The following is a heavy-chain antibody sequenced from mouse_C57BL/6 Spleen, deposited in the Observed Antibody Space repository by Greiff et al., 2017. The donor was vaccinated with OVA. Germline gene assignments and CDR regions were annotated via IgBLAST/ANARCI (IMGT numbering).Heavy chain of an antibody. D-gene: IGHD2-5*01. CDR1: GYTFTSYW. V-gene: IGHV1-64*01. CDR2: IHPNSGST. J-gene: IGHJ3*01. Sequence: QVQLQQPGAELVKPGASVKLSCKASGYTFTSYWMHWVKQRPGQGLEWIGMIHPNSGSTNYNEKFKSKATLTVDKSSSTAYMQLSSLTSEDSAVYYCATSYSNYPFADWGQGTLVTVSA. CDR3: ATSYSNYPFAD.